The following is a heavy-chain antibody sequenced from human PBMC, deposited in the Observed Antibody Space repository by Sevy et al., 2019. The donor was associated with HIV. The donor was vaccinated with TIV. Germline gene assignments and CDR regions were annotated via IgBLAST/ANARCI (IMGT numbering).Heavy chain of an antibody. J-gene: IGHJ1*01. CDR2: ITPNNGHT. CDR1: GYTFTYYH. Sequence: ASVKVSCKASGYTFTYYHITWVLQAPGQGLEWMGWITPNNGHTNIAQRLQGRVTMTTDTSTSTAYLELRSLTSDDTAVYYCARAPSGSQGPGQYFHHWGQGTLVTVSS. V-gene: IGHV1-18*01. D-gene: IGHD1-26*01. CDR3: ARAPSGSQGPGQYFHH.